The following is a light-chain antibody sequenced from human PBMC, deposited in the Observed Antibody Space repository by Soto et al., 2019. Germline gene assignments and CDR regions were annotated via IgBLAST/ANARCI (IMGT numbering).Light chain of an antibody. CDR2: AAS. CDR1: QGISSY. V-gene: IGKV1-8*01. Sequence: AIRMTQSPSSLSASTGDRVTITCRASQGISSYLAWYQQKPGKAPKLLIYAASTLQSGVPSRFSGSGSGTDFTLTISCPQSEDFATYYCQQYYSYQWTFGQGTKVEIK. CDR3: QQYYSYQWT. J-gene: IGKJ1*01.